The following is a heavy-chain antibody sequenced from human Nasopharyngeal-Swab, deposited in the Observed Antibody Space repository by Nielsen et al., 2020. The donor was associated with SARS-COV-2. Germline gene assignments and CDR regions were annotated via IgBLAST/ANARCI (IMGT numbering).Heavy chain of an antibody. CDR1: GGSISSGDYY. J-gene: IGHJ4*02. V-gene: IGHV4-30-4*01. CDR2: IYYSGST. D-gene: IGHD6-13*01. Sequence: SETLSLTCTVSGGSISSGDYYWSLIRQPPGKGLEWIGYIYYSGSTYYNPSLKSRVTISVDTSKNQFSLKLSSVTAADTAVYYCARVFEAAAGLDYWGQGTLVTVSS. CDR3: ARVFEAAAGLDY.